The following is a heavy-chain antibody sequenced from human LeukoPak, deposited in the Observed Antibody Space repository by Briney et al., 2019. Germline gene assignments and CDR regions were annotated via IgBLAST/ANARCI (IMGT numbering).Heavy chain of an antibody. D-gene: IGHD6-6*01. CDR3: ARIGYSSSSFDY. J-gene: IGHJ4*02. V-gene: IGHV3-7*01. CDR2: IKQDGSVK. CDR1: GFIFSNYW. Sequence: GGSLRLSCVASGFIFSNYWMSWVRQAPGKGLEWVANIKQDGSVKYYVDSVKGRFTVSGDNAKNSHYLQMNSLRAEDTAVYYCARIGYSSSSFDYWGQGALVTVSS.